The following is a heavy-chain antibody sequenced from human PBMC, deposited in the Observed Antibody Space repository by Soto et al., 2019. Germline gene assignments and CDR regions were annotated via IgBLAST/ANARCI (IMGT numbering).Heavy chain of an antibody. CDR3: ASAHLAHGDENYYYYYMGV. Sequence: EVQLVESGGGLVQPGGSLRLSCAASGLIFSDYSMNWVRRAPGKGLEWVSSISTSSGYIYYADSVKGRFTISRDNAKNSLYLQMNSLRADDTAVYYCASAHLAHGDENYYYYYMGVWGKGTTVTVSS. D-gene: IGHD4-17*01. V-gene: IGHV3-21*01. J-gene: IGHJ6*03. CDR1: GLIFSDYS. CDR2: ISTSSGYI.